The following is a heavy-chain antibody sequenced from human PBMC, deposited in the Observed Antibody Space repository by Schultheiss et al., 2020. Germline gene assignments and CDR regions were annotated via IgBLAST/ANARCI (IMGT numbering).Heavy chain of an antibody. V-gene: IGHV3-30*03. D-gene: IGHD3-3*01. CDR3: ARDSTTFGVVMPFDY. Sequence: GGSLRLSCTASGFTFSSYGMHWVRQAPGKGLEWVAVVSYDGSEKYYADSVKGRFTISRDNSKNRLYVQMNSLTSEDSAVYYCARDSTTFGVVMPFDYWGQGTLVTVSS. CDR2: VSYDGSEK. J-gene: IGHJ4*02. CDR1: GFTFSSYG.